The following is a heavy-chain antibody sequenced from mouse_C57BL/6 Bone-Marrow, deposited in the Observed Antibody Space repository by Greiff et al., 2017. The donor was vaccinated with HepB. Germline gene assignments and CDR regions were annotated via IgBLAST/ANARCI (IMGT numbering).Heavy chain of an antibody. J-gene: IGHJ4*01. CDR2: IDPEDGET. Sequence: VHVKQSGAELVKPGASVKISCKASGYAFSSYYMHWVKQRTEQGLEWIGRIDPEDGETKYAPKFQGKATITADTSSNTAYLQLSSLTSEDTAVYYCARGQLRPSMDYWGQGTSVTVSS. V-gene: IGHV14-2*01. D-gene: IGHD3-2*02. CDR1: GYAFSSYY. CDR3: ARGQLRPSMDY.